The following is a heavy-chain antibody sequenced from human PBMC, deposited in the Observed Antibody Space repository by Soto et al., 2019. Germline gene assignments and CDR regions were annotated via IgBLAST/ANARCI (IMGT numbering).Heavy chain of an antibody. V-gene: IGHV4-4*02. Sequence: QVQLQESGPGLVKPSGTLSLTCDVSGGSINNGNSWSWVRQSPARGLEWIGEIYHSGRTGYNPSLTRRVNPALDRSTNQLSLKLRSVAAADTAIYYCAGSYSSGGRCHFYVMDIWGQGTTVNVS. CDR3: AGSYSSGGRCHFYVMDI. CDR2: IYHSGRT. J-gene: IGHJ6*02. CDR1: GGSINNGNS. D-gene: IGHD6-19*01.